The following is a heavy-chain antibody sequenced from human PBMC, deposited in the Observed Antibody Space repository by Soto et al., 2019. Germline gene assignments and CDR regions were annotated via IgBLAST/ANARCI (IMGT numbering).Heavy chain of an antibody. V-gene: IGHV3-49*03. CDR3: TRDGPYYDFWSGSRVFDY. D-gene: IGHD3-3*01. CDR1: GFTFGDYA. J-gene: IGHJ4*02. CDR2: IRSKAYGGTT. Sequence: GGSLRLSCTASGFTFGDYAMSWFRQAPGKGLEWVGFIRSKAYGGTTEYAASVKGRFTISRDDSKSISYLQMNSLKTEDTAVYYCTRDGPYYDFWSGSRVFDYWGQGTLVTVSS.